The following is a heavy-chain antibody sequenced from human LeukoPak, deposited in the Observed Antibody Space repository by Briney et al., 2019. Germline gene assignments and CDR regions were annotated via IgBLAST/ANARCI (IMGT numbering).Heavy chain of an antibody. CDR3: AVGGTYGSGS. D-gene: IGHD3-10*01. CDR1: GFTFANTW. Sequence: PGGSLRLSRAASGFTFANTWMHWVRQAPGRGLVWVSLINNDGSTTNYADSVKGRFTISRDNAKNTVYLQMNSLRAEDTAVYYCAVGGTYGSGSWGQGTLVTVSS. J-gene: IGHJ4*02. V-gene: IGHV3-74*01. CDR2: INNDGSTT.